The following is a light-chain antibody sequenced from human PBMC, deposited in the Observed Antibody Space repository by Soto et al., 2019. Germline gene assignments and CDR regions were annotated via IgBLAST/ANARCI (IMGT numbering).Light chain of an antibody. CDR1: ETVATN. CDR2: GAS. J-gene: IGKJ1*01. CDR3: QQYFEGPPMT. V-gene: IGKV3-15*01. Sequence: EVVMTQSPATLSVSPGERATLSCRASETVATNLAWYQQKPGQAPRLLISGASTRAAGISDRFRGSGSGTEFTRTICSLRSEDSAIYYCQQYFEGPPMTFGQGTKVEI.